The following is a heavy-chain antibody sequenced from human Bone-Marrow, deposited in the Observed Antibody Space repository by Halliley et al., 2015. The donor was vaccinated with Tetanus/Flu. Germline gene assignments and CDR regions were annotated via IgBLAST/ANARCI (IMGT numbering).Heavy chain of an antibody. CDR1: GFTFGIHW. Sequence: SLRLSCAASGFTFGIHWMTWVRQAPGKGLEWVANIKEDGSETFYVDSLKGRFTISRDNAKNSLYLQMNSLRAEDTALYYCARLKPGSSYKGIAWFDPWGPGTLVPVSS. CDR2: IKEDGSET. CDR3: ARLKPGSSYKGIAWFDP. J-gene: IGHJ5*02. D-gene: IGHD3-16*01. V-gene: IGHV3-7*01.